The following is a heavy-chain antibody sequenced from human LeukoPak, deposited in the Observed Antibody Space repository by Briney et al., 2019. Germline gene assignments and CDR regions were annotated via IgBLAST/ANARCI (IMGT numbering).Heavy chain of an antibody. Sequence: PGGSLRLSCAASGFTFSSYSMNWVRQAPGKGLERVSSISSSSSYIYYADSVKGRFTISRDNAKNSLYLQMNSLRAEDTAVYYCARDRAETYYDFWSGYYYYFDYWGQGTLVTVSS. CDR2: ISSSSSYI. V-gene: IGHV3-21*01. CDR3: ARDRAETYYDFWSGYYYYFDY. J-gene: IGHJ4*02. CDR1: GFTFSSYS. D-gene: IGHD3-3*01.